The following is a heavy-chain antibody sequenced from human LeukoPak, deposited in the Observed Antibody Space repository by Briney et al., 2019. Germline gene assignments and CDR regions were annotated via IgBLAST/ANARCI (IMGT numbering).Heavy chain of an antibody. J-gene: IGHJ4*02. Sequence: PGGSLRLSCAASGFTFSSYAVSWVRQAPGKGLEWVSAISGSGGSTYYADSVKGRFTISRDNPKNALYLQMNSLRAEDTAVYYCAFRGYSSSWYTLGYWGQGTLVTVSS. CDR2: ISGSGGST. D-gene: IGHD6-13*01. CDR3: AFRGYSSSWYTLGY. CDR1: GFTFSSYA. V-gene: IGHV3-23*01.